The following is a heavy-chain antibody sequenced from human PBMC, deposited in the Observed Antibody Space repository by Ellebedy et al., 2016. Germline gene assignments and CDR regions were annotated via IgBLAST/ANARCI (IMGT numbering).Heavy chain of an antibody. Sequence: SETLSLTXAVYGGSFSGHYWSWIRQPPGKGLEWIGEITYSGSTNHNPSLKSRVTISIHTSKKQFSLRLSSVTAADTAVYYCARALYYYASSGISYYFDYWGQGTLVTVSS. CDR1: GGSFSGHY. J-gene: IGHJ4*02. V-gene: IGHV4-34*01. D-gene: IGHD3-22*01. CDR3: ARALYYYASSGISYYFDY. CDR2: ITYSGST.